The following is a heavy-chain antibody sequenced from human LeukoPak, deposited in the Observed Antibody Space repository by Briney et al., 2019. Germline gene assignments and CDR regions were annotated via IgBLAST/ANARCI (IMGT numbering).Heavy chain of an antibody. D-gene: IGHD1-26*01. CDR3: ARDRGATNPRAFDV. J-gene: IGHJ3*01. V-gene: IGHV3-11*04. CDR1: GFTFSDYY. CDR2: ISSSGGTI. Sequence: GGSLRLSCAASGFTFSDYYMSWIRQAPGKGLEWVSYISSSGGTIYYADSVKGQFTISRDNAKKSLYLQMNSLRAEDTAIYYCARDRGATNPRAFDVWGQGTMVTVSS.